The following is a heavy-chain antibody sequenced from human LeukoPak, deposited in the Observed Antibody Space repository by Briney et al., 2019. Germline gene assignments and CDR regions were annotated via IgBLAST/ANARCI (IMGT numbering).Heavy chain of an antibody. Sequence: GGSLRLSCAASGFTLDDYGMSWVRQAPGKGLEWVSGINWNGGSTGYADSMKGRFTISRDNAKNSLYLQMNSLRAEDTALYYCARGGYYYDSSGYYPLDYWGQGTLVTVSS. CDR2: INWNGGST. J-gene: IGHJ4*02. CDR1: GFTLDDYG. D-gene: IGHD3-22*01. CDR3: ARGGYYYDSSGYYPLDY. V-gene: IGHV3-20*04.